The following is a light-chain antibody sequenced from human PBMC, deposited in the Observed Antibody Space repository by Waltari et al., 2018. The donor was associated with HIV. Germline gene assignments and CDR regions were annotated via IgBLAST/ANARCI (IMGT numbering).Light chain of an antibody. CDR2: GDN. CDR3: SAWDDSLNGPL. CDR1: SPNIGTNA. J-gene: IGLJ3*02. V-gene: IGLV1-44*01. Sequence: QSVLTQPPSASGAPGQRVAISCSGSSPNIGTNAVNWYQQVPGTAPKLHRDGDNPRPVGVPDRFSGSKSGTSASLAISGLQSEDEADYYCSAWDDSLNGPLFGGGTKLTVL.